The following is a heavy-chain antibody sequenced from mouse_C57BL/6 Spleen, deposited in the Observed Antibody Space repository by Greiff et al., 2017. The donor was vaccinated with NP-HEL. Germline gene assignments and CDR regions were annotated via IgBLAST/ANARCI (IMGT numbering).Heavy chain of an antibody. D-gene: IGHD2-3*01. V-gene: IGHV14-1*01. CDR1: GFNIKDYY. Sequence: EVQLQQSGAELVRPGASVKLSCTASGFNIKDYYMHWVKQRPEQGLEWIGRIDPEDGDTEYAPKFQGKATMTADKSSNTAYLQLSSLTSEDTAVYYCTTFRWLLRDYWGQGTTLTVSS. CDR2: IDPEDGDT. CDR3: TTFRWLLRDY. J-gene: IGHJ2*01.